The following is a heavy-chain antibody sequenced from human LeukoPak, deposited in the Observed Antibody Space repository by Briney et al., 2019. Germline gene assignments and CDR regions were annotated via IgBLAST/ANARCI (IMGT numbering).Heavy chain of an antibody. CDR2: INPNSGGT. D-gene: IGHD4-17*01. J-gene: IGHJ4*02. Sequence: ASLKVSCKAPLYTFTGYYMHWVRQTPGQRLGWMGWINPNSGGTNYGQKFQGSVTMTRDTSISTVYMELSRLRSDDTAVYYCAREGADYGDYSLDYWGQGTLVTVSS. CDR3: AREGADYGDYSLDY. CDR1: LYTFTGYY. V-gene: IGHV1-2*02.